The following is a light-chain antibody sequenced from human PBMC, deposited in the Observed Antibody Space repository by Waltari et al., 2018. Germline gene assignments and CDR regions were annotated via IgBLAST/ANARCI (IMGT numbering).Light chain of an antibody. CDR1: SIHVGGYNH. J-gene: IGLJ1*01. V-gene: IGLV2-14*03. Sequence: QSALTQPAPVSGSPGQSITISCTGTSIHVGGYNHVSWYQQHPGKAPKLIIYDVSSRPSGVSNRFFGSKSGNTASLTISGLQAEDEAVYFCSSYSTSITPYVFGTGTKVTVL. CDR2: DVS. CDR3: SSYSTSITPYV.